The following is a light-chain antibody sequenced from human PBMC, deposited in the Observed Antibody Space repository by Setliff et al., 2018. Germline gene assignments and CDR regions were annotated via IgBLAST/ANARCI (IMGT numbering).Light chain of an antibody. CDR2: EVS. J-gene: IGLJ1*01. CDR1: SSDVGAYSH. Sequence: QSALTQPASVSGSPGQSITISCAGTSSDVGAYSHVSWYQQYPGKAPKLMISEVSNRPSGVSYRFSGSKSGNTASLTISGLHAEDEADYYCMSYTTIRTYVFGTGTKGTVL. CDR3: MSYTTIRTYV. V-gene: IGLV2-14*01.